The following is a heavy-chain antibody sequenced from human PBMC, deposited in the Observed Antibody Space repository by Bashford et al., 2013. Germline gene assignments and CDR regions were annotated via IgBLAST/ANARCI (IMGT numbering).Heavy chain of an antibody. CDR1: GCAFSHSA. V-gene: IGHV3-66*01. Sequence: GGSLRLSCAASGCAFSHSAIYWVRQAPGRGLEWVSVLYSDGSTYYADTVKGRFTISRDNAKNSLYLQMNSLRAEDTAVYYCAREGGAGDAFDIWGQGTMVTVSS. D-gene: IGHD3-16*01. CDR3: AREGGAGDAFDI. CDR2: LYSDGST. J-gene: IGHJ3*02.